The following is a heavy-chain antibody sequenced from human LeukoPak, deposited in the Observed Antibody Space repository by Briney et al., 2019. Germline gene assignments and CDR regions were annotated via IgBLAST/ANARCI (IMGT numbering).Heavy chain of an antibody. J-gene: IGHJ4*02. Sequence: GASVKVSCKASGYTFTSYDINWVRQATGQGLEWMGWMNPNSGNTGYAQKFQGRVTMTTDTSTSTAYMELRSLRSDDTAVYYCARVWQKRITIFGVVISPYFDYWGQGTLVTVSS. D-gene: IGHD3-3*01. CDR2: MNPNSGNT. V-gene: IGHV1-8*01. CDR3: ARVWQKRITIFGVVISPYFDY. CDR1: GYTFTSYD.